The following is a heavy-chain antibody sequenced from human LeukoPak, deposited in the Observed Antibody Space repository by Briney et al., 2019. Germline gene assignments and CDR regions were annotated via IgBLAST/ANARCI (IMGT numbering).Heavy chain of an antibody. V-gene: IGHV1-69*04. CDR1: GGTFSSYA. J-gene: IGHJ4*02. D-gene: IGHD1-26*01. Sequence: GSSVKVSCKASGGTFSSYAISWVRQAPGQGLEWMGRIIPILGIANYAQKFQGRVTMTRNTSISTAYMELSSLRSEDTAVYYCARGVGAREVDYWGQGTLVTVSS. CDR2: IIPILGIA. CDR3: ARGVGAREVDY.